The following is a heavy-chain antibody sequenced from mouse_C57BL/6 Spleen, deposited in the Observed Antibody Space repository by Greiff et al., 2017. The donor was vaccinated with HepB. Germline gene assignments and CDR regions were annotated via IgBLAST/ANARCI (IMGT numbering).Heavy chain of an antibody. J-gene: IGHJ4*01. CDR1: GYSITSGYY. CDR3: ATYYGYDDYYAMDY. Sequence: ESGPGLVKPSQSLSLTCSVTGYSITSGYYWNWIRQFPGNKLEWMGYISYDGSNNYNPSLKNRISITRDTSKNQFFLKLNSVTTEDTATYYCATYYGYDDYYAMDYWGQGTSVTVSS. D-gene: IGHD2-2*01. CDR2: ISYDGSN. V-gene: IGHV3-6*01.